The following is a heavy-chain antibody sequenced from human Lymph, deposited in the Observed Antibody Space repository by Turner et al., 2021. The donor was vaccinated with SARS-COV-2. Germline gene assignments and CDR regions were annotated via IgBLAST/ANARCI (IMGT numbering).Heavy chain of an antibody. V-gene: IGHV3-23*01. Sequence: EVQLLESGGGLVQPGGSLRLSCAASGFTFSSYAMSWVRQAPGKGLEWVSAISGSGGSTYYADSVKGRFTISRDNSKNTLYLQMNRLRAEDTAIYYCAKDRFTLSSGWEDYWGQGALVTVSS. D-gene: IGHD6-19*01. CDR1: GFTFSSYA. J-gene: IGHJ4*02. CDR2: ISGSGGST. CDR3: AKDRFTLSSGWEDY.